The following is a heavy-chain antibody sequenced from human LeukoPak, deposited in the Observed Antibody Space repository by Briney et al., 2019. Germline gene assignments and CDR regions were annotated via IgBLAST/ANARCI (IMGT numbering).Heavy chain of an antibody. CDR2: ISSSSSYI. CDR1: GFTFSSYS. Sequence: PGGSLRLSCAASGFTFSSYSMNWVRQAPGKGLEWVSSISSSSSYIYYANSVKGRFTIFRDDAKNSLYLQMNSLRAEDTAVYYCARDKSQSLAFYFFDYWGQGTLVTVSS. D-gene: IGHD3-3*02. J-gene: IGHJ4*02. V-gene: IGHV3-21*01. CDR3: ARDKSQSLAFYFFDY.